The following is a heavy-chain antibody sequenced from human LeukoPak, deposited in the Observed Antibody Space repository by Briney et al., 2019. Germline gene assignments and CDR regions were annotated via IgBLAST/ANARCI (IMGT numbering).Heavy chain of an antibody. CDR1: GFTFSSYG. CDR3: AKIFPTSGTFGAFDI. CDR2: IRYDGSNK. Sequence: GGSLRLSCAASGFTFSSYGMHWVRQAPGKGLEWVAFIRYDGSNKYYADFVKGRFTISRDNSKNTLYLQMNSLRAEDTAVYYCAKIFPTSGTFGAFDIWGQGTMVTVSS. D-gene: IGHD2-2*01. J-gene: IGHJ3*02. V-gene: IGHV3-30*02.